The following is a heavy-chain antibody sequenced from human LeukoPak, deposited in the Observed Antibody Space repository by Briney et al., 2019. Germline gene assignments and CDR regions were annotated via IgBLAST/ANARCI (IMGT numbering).Heavy chain of an antibody. CDR2: ISGSGGST. J-gene: IGHJ4*02. CDR1: GFTFRSYA. D-gene: IGHD3-16*01. V-gene: IGHV3-23*01. CDR3: AKDLSGVGVYFDY. Sequence: GGSLRLSCAASGFTFRSYAMRGVRQAPGKGLEWVSAISGSGGSTYYTDSVKGRFTISRDNSKNTLYLQMNSLRAEDTAVYYCAKDLSGVGVYFDYWGQGTLVTVSS.